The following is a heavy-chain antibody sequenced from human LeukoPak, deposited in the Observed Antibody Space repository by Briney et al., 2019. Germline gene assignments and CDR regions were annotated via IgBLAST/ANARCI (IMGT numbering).Heavy chain of an antibody. CDR3: ARDPLEDHYMDV. V-gene: IGHV4-61*02. D-gene: IGHD1-1*01. Sequence: SETLSLTCTVSGGSISSGSYYWSWIRQPAGKGLEWIGRIYTSGSTNYNPSLKSRVTISVDTSKNKFSLKLSSVTAADAAVYYCARDPLEDHYMDVWGKGTTVTVSS. CDR2: IYTSGST. J-gene: IGHJ6*03. CDR1: GGSISSGSYY.